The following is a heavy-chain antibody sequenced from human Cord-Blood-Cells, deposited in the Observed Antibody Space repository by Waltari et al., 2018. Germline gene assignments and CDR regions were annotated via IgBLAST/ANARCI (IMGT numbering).Heavy chain of an antibody. CDR3: ARDLTYSGSYYWFDP. CDR1: GGTFSSYA. Sequence: QVQTVQSGAEVKKPGSSVQLSCTAAGGTFSSYALRWVRQPAGQGLEWMGGIIPIFGTANYAQKFQGRVTITADESTSTAYMELSSLRSEDTAVYYCARDLTYSGSYYWFDPWGQGTLVTVSS. CDR2: IIPIFGTA. J-gene: IGHJ5*02. V-gene: IGHV1-69*01. D-gene: IGHD1-26*01.